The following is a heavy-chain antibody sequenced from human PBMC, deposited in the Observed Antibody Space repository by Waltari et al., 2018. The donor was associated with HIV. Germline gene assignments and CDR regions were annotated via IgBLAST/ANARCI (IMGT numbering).Heavy chain of an antibody. Sequence: EVQLVESGGGLVQPGGSLRLSCAASGFTFRSYWMCWVSQAPGKGLEWGANIKQDGSEIYYVDSVKGRFTISRDNAKNSLYLQMNSLRAEDTAVYFCARRGGRSSPLGYWGQGTLVTVSS. J-gene: IGHJ4*02. CDR1: GFTFRSYW. V-gene: IGHV3-7*01. CDR2: IKQDGSEI. CDR3: ARRGGRSSPLGY. D-gene: IGHD6-13*01.